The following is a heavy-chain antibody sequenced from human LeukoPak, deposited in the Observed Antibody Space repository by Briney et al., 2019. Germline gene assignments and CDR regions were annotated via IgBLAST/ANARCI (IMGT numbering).Heavy chain of an antibody. CDR2: ISSSSSYI. V-gene: IGHV3-21*01. CDR1: GFTFSSYS. CDR3: ARDSYCSGGSCPPS. D-gene: IGHD2-15*01. J-gene: IGHJ5*02. Sequence: PGGSLRLSCAASGFTFSSYSMNWVRQAPGKGLEWVSSISSSSSYIYYADSVKGRFTISRDNAKNSLYLQMNSLRAEDTAVYYCARDSYCSGGSCPPSWGQGTLVTVSS.